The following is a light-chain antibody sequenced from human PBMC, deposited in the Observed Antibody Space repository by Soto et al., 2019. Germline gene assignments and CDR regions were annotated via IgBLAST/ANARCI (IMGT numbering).Light chain of an antibody. CDR2: DVS. J-gene: IGLJ2*01. V-gene: IGLV2-11*01. CDR3: CSYTGRYTYFV. CDR1: RSDVGGPNY. Sequence: QSALTQPRSVSESPGQSVTISCTGARSDVGGPNYVSRYQHHPGKAPKLIIYDVSKRPSGVPDRFSGSKSGNTASLTISGLQAEDEADYYCCSYTGRYTYFVFGGGTKVTVL.